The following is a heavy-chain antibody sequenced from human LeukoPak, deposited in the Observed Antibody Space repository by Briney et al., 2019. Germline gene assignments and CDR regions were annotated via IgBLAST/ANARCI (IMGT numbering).Heavy chain of an antibody. V-gene: IGHV3-48*03. J-gene: IGHJ4*02. CDR1: GFTFSSYW. CDR3: ASDIAAAGGVDY. CDR2: ISSSGSTV. Sequence: GGSLRLSCAASGFTFSSYWMNWVRQAPGKGLEWVSYISSSGSTVYYADSVKGRFTISRDNAKNSLYLQMNSLRAEDTAVYYCASDIAAAGGVDYWGQGTLVTVSS. D-gene: IGHD6-13*01.